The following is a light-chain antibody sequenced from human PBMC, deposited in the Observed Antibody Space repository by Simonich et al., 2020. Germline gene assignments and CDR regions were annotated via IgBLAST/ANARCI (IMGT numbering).Light chain of an antibody. V-gene: IGLV2-23*01. CDR2: GGS. Sequence: QSALTQPASVSGTPGQSITISCTGTSSDVGSYNLVSWYQPHPGKAPKLMIYGGSKRPSGVSNRFCGSKSGNTASLTISGLQAEDEADYYCCSYAGSSTVVFGGGTKLTVL. CDR3: CSYAGSSTVV. CDR1: SSDVGSYNL. J-gene: IGLJ2*01.